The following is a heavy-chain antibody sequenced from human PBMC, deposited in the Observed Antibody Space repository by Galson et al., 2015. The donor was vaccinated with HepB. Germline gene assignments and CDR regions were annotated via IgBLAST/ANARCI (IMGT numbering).Heavy chain of an antibody. CDR3: AREFYDSSGYYDY. CDR1: GYTFTGYY. Sequence: SVKVSCKASGYTFTGYYMHWVRQAPGQGLEWMGRINPNSGGTNYAQKFQGRVTMTRDTSISTAYMELSRLRSDDTVVYYCAREFYDSSGYYDYWGQGTLVTVSS. CDR2: INPNSGGT. V-gene: IGHV1-2*05. J-gene: IGHJ4*02. D-gene: IGHD3-22*01.